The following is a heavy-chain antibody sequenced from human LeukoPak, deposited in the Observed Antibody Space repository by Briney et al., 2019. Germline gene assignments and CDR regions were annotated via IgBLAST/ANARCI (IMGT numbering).Heavy chain of an antibody. Sequence: GGSLRLSCLASXFTLSSYSMHWVRQAPGKGLEYVSAISNNGGSTYYADSVKGRFTISRDNSKNTLYLQMNSLRPEDTAVYYCVRSVTTLSDFHNWGQGTLVTVSS. CDR1: XFTLSSYS. CDR3: VRSVTTLSDFHN. D-gene: IGHD4-17*01. CDR2: ISNNGGST. J-gene: IGHJ4*02. V-gene: IGHV3-64D*09.